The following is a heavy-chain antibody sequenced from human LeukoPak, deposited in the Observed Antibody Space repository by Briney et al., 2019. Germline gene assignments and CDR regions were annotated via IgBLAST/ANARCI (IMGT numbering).Heavy chain of an antibody. D-gene: IGHD3-3*02. CDR1: GFTFSSYS. J-gene: IGHJ3*02. CDR2: ISSGSSTI. CDR3: ASSTASRAFDM. V-gene: IGHV3-48*01. Sequence: GGSLRLSCAASGFTFSSYSMNWVRQAPGKGLEWFSYISSGSSTIYYADSVKGRFTISRDNAKNSLYVQINSLRAEHTAVYYCASSTASRAFDMWGQGTMVTVSS.